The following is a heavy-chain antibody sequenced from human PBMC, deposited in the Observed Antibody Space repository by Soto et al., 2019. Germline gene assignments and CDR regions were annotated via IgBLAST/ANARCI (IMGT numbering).Heavy chain of an antibody. Sequence: QVQLQESGPGLVKPSGTLSLTCAVSSGSISSSNWWSWVRQPPGKGLEWIGEIYHSGSTNYNPSLKSLVTISVDKSKNQFSLKLSSVTAADTAVYYCARSPRHCSSTSCYAFDPWGQGTLVTVSS. J-gene: IGHJ5*02. CDR2: IYHSGST. CDR1: SGSISSSNW. CDR3: ARSPRHCSSTSCYAFDP. V-gene: IGHV4-4*02. D-gene: IGHD2-2*01.